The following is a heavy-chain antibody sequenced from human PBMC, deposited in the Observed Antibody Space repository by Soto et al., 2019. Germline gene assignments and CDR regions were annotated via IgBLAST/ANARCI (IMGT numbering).Heavy chain of an antibody. V-gene: IGHV3-73*01. J-gene: IGHJ4*02. CDR1: GFTFSAAA. Sequence: PVGSLRLSCVGSGFTFSAAAIHWVRQAPGQGLEWIGRIRSKTNNYVTAYSASVEGRFTLSRDDSRNTTYLEMQSLRVEDTAVYFCTASPYCGQRTLVTVSS. CDR2: IRSKTNNYVT. CDR3: TASPY.